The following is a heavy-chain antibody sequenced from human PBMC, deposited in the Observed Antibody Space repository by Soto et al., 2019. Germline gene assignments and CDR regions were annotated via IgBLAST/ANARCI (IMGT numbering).Heavy chain of an antibody. CDR1: GGSLSSSSYH. CDR2: IYYSGTT. D-gene: IGHD6-19*01. Sequence: SETLSLTCTVSGGSLSSSSYHWGWIRQTPGKGLEWIGSIYYSGTTYYNPSLKSRVTISVDTSKNQFSLKLSSVTAADTAVYYCERSISVAMDFWGQGSLVTVSS. V-gene: IGHV4-39*01. J-gene: IGHJ4*01. CDR3: ERSISVAMDF.